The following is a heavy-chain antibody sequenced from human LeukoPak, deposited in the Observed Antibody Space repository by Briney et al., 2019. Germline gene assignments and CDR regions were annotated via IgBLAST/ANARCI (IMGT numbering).Heavy chain of an antibody. J-gene: IGHJ4*02. V-gene: IGHV4-39*01. CDR1: GGSISSSSYY. CDR3: VRLNGGYYEAIFDY. D-gene: IGHD3-22*01. Sequence: KTSETLSLTCTVSGGSISSSSYYWGWIRQPPGKGLECIGSMYYSGSTYYNPPLKSRVTISVDTPKNQFSLNLRSVTAADTAVYYCVRLNGGYYEAIFDYWGQGTLVTVSS. CDR2: MYYSGST.